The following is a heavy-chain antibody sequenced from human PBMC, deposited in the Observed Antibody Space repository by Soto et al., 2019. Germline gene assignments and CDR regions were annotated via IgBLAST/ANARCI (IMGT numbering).Heavy chain of an antibody. V-gene: IGHV5-51*01. Sequence: HGEALKISCKACGYEFGSAWIGWVRQMPGEGLEWMGIIKPGAAEIRYSPSLRGHVTISADESLSTAYVQWYRLKALDSGMYYCARQLRHFCDFWGQGTLVTVSS. CDR2: IKPGAAEI. D-gene: IGHD3-3*01. CDR1: GYEFGSAW. CDR3: ARQLRHFCDF. J-gene: IGHJ4*02.